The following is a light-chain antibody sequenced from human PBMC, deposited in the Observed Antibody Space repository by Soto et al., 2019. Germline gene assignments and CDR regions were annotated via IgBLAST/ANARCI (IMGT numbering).Light chain of an antibody. J-gene: IGKJ1*01. CDR3: QQYNSHRRT. V-gene: IGKV1-5*03. CDR2: KAS. Sequence: DIQMTQSPSTLSASVGDRVTITCRAGQSISSWLAWYQQKPGKAPKLLIYKASSLESGVPSRFSGSGSGTEFTLTISSLQPDDFATYYCQQYNSHRRTFGQGTKVDIK. CDR1: QSISSW.